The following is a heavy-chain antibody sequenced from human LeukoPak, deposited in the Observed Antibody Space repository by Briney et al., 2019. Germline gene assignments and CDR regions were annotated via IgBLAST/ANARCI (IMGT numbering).Heavy chain of an antibody. J-gene: IGHJ5*02. D-gene: IGHD6-13*01. CDR2: INHSGST. CDR1: GGSFSGYY. V-gene: IGHV4-34*01. CDR3: ARAGSWTNNWFDP. Sequence: SETLSLTCAVYGGSFSGYYWSWIRQPPGKGLEWIGEINHSGSTNYNPSLKSRVTISVDTSKNQFSLKLSSVTAADTAVYYCARAGSWTNNWFDPGAREPWSPSPQ.